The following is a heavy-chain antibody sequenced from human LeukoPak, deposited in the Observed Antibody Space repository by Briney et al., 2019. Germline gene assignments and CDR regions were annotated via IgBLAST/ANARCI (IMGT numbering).Heavy chain of an antibody. CDR1: GGSISSSSYY. CDR2: IYYSGST. CDR3: ARHVEYSSGWYAGRYFDY. D-gene: IGHD6-19*01. Sequence: PSETLSLTCTVSGGSISSSSYYWGWIRQPPGKRLEWIGSIYYSGSTYYNPSLKSRVTISVDTSKNQFSLKLSSVTAADTAVYYCARHVEYSSGWYAGRYFDYWGQGTLVTVSS. J-gene: IGHJ4*02. V-gene: IGHV4-39*01.